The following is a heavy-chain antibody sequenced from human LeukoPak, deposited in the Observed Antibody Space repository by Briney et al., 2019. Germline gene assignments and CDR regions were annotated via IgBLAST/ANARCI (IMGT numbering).Heavy chain of an antibody. CDR3: AKDMGGSYPLGLDY. D-gene: IGHD1-26*01. J-gene: IGHJ4*02. V-gene: IGHV3-9*01. CDR1: GFTFDDYA. Sequence: GGSLRLSCAASGFTFDDYAMHWVRQAPGKGLEWVSGISWNSGSIGYADSVKGRFTISRDNAKSSLYLQMNSLRAEDTALYYCAKDMGGSYPLGLDYWGQGTLVTVSS. CDR2: ISWNSGSI.